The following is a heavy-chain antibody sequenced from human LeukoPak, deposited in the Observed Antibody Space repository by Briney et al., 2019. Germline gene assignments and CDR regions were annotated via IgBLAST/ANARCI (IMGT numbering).Heavy chain of an antibody. J-gene: IGHJ4*02. V-gene: IGHV5-51*01. CDR2: IYPGDSDT. CDR3: ASSRDGYKGYFDY. D-gene: IGHD5-24*01. CDR1: GSIFTSYW. Sequence: GASLQISCEGSGSIFTSYWIGWVRQLPGKGLEWMGIIYPGDSDTRYSPSFQGQVTISADKSISTAYLQCSRLKASDTAMYYCASSRDGYKGYFDYWGQGTLVTVSS.